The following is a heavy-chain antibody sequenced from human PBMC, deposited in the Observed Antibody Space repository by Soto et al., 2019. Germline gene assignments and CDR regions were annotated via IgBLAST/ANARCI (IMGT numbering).Heavy chain of an antibody. CDR2: IIPIFGTA. Sequence: SVKVSCKASGGTFSSYAISWVRQAPGQGLEWMGGIIPIFGTANYAQKFQGRVTITADESTSTAYMELSSLRSEDTAVYYCVRVPDTIFGVASVYYYYYGMDVWGQGTTVTVSS. J-gene: IGHJ6*02. V-gene: IGHV1-69*13. CDR1: GGTFSSYA. D-gene: IGHD3-3*01. CDR3: VRVPDTIFGVASVYYYYYGMDV.